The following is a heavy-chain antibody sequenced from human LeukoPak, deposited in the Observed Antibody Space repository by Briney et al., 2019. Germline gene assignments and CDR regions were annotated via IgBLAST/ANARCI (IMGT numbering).Heavy chain of an antibody. CDR2: IIPIFGTA. Sequence: SVKVSCKASGGTFSSYAISWVRQAPGQGLEWMGGIIPIFGTANYAQKFQGRVTMTTDTSTSTAYMELRSLRSDDTAVYYCARDRPYYYGSGSTNWFDPWGQGTLVTVSS. CDR1: GGTFSSYA. CDR3: ARDRPYYYGSGSTNWFDP. V-gene: IGHV1-69*05. J-gene: IGHJ5*02. D-gene: IGHD3-10*01.